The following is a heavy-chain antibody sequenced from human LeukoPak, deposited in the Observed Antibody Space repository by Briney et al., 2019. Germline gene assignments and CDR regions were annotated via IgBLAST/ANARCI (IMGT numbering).Heavy chain of an antibody. CDR2: INNSSSYI. V-gene: IGHV3-21*01. Sequence: GALRLSCAASGFTFSSYYMNWVRQAPGKGLEWVAYINNSSSYIYYADSVKGRFTISRDNAKNSLYLQMNSLRAEDTAVYYCARCPYRYYDSSGYSNRFDYWGQGTLVTVSS. CDR3: ARCPYRYYDSSGYSNRFDY. CDR1: GFTFSSYY. J-gene: IGHJ4*02. D-gene: IGHD3-22*01.